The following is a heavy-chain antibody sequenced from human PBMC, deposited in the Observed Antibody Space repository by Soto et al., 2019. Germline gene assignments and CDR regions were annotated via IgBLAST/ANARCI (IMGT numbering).Heavy chain of an antibody. CDR3: ARDGEDVLRNIPGDAFDI. V-gene: IGHV3-30-3*01. J-gene: IGHJ3*02. CDR1: GFTFSSHA. Sequence: PGGSLRLSCAASGFTFSSHAMHWVRQAPGKGLEWVAVISYDGSKIYYADSVKGRFTISRDNSKNTLYLQVNSLTAEDTAVYFCARDGEDVLRNIPGDAFDIWGQGTMGTVSS. CDR2: ISYDGSKI. D-gene: IGHD3-3*01.